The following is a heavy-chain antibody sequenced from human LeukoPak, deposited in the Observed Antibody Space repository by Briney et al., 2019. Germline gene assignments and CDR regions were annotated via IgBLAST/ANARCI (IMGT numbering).Heavy chain of an antibody. Sequence: GGYLRLSCAASGFTFSAYWMNWVRQAPGKGLEWVAYIREDGSHENYVDSVKGRFTISRDNAKNSLSLQLNSLRAEDTAVYFCARGGTWGSFDYWGQGTLVTVSS. V-gene: IGHV3-7*01. J-gene: IGHJ4*02. CDR2: IREDGSHE. CDR1: GFTFSAYW. CDR3: ARGGTWGSFDY. D-gene: IGHD3-16*01.